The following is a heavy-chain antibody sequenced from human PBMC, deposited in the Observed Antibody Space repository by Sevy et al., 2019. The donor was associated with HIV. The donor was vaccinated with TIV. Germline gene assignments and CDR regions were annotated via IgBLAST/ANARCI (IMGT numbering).Heavy chain of an antibody. V-gene: IGHV3-33*01. Sequence: GGSLRLSCAASGFIFSSYSMHWVRQAPGKGLEWVAVIWYDGSNKYYADSVKGRFTISRVNSKNTLYLQMNSLRAEDTAVYYCARKGWDCYNIPIDYWGQGTLVTVSS. CDR2: IWYDGSNK. CDR3: ARKGWDCYNIPIDY. D-gene: IGHD2-21*01. J-gene: IGHJ4*02. CDR1: GFIFSSYS.